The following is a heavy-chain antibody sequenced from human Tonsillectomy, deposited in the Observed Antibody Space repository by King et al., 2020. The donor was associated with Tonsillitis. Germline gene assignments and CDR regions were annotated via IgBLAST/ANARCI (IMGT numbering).Heavy chain of an antibody. J-gene: IGHJ6*03. V-gene: IGHV4-39*01. D-gene: IGHD4-11*01. Sequence: QLQESGPGLVKPSETLSLTCTVSGGSISSSTYYWGWIRQPPGKGLEWIGSISYSWSTYYNPSLKSRVTISVDTSKSQFSLKLSSVTAADTALYYCARLTLTIFYFYYLDVWGKGTTVTVSS. CDR3: ARLTLTIFYFYYLDV. CDR2: ISYSWST. CDR1: GGSISSSTYY.